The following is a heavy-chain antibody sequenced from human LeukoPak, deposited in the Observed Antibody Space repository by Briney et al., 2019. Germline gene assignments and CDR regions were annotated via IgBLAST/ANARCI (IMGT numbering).Heavy chain of an antibody. Sequence: ASVKVSCKTSGYLFTGFYIHWVRQVPGQGLEWMGWMNPNNGDTKSAPEFQGRVAMTRVTSINTAYMEMTGLTPADTAIYCCAKRGGALSDWGQGTPVTVTS. CDR1: GYLFTGFY. J-gene: IGHJ4*02. CDR2: MNPNNGDT. CDR3: AKRGGALSD. V-gene: IGHV1-2*02. D-gene: IGHD2-21*01.